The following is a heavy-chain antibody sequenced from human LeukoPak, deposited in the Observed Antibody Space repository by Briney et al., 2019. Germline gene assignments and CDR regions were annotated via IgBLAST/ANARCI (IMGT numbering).Heavy chain of an antibody. CDR3: ARVEASGYDYGAFDY. J-gene: IGHJ4*02. Sequence: PGGSLRLSCAASGFTFSSYELNWVRQAPGKGLEWVSYISDTGSTIYYADSVEGRFTISRDNAKNSLYLQMNSLRAEDTAVYYCARVEASGYDYGAFDYWGQGTLVTVSS. V-gene: IGHV3-48*03. CDR1: GFTFSSYE. CDR2: ISDTGSTI. D-gene: IGHD5-12*01.